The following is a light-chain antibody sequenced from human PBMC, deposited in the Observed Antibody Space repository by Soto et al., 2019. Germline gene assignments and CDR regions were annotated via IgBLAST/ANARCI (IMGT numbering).Light chain of an antibody. CDR1: QSVSSSY. CDR2: DAS. Sequence: EIVLTQSPGTLSLSPGQRATLSCRASQSVSSSYLAWYQQKPGQAPRLLIYDASSRATGIPDRFSGSGSGTDFTLTISRLEPEDFAVYYCHHYGTSPLTFGQGTKVEIK. CDR3: HHYGTSPLT. J-gene: IGKJ1*01. V-gene: IGKV3-20*01.